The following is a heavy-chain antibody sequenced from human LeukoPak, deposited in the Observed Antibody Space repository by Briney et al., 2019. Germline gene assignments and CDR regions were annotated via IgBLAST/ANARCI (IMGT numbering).Heavy chain of an antibody. CDR3: ARELQSYSSGWYFDY. V-gene: IGHV3-13*01. Sequence: GGSLRLSCAASGLTFSSYAMNWVRQGTGKGLEWVSGIGTAGDTYYPGSVKGRFTISRENAKNSLYLQMNSLRAEDAAVYYCARELQSYSSGWYFDYWGQGTLVTVSS. J-gene: IGHJ4*02. CDR2: IGTAGDT. D-gene: IGHD6-19*01. CDR1: GLTFSSYA.